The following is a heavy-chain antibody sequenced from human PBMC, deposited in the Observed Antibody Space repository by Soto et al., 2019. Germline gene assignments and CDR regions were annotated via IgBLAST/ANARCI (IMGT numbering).Heavy chain of an antibody. D-gene: IGHD5-12*01. V-gene: IGHV3-23*04. Sequence: EVQLVESGGGLVQPGGSLRLSCVASEFTFSGYAMSWVRQAPGKGLEWVSGISNTGDSTYSVDSVKGRFTISRDNSKNTLYLQMNSLRVEDTAVYFCARGWLRFEYWGQGTLVTVSS. J-gene: IGHJ4*02. CDR2: ISNTGDST. CDR3: ARGWLRFEY. CDR1: EFTFSGYA.